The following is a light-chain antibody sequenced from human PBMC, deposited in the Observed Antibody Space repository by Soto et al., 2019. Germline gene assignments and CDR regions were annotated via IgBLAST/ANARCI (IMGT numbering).Light chain of an antibody. Sequence: AIRMTQSPSSFSASTGDRVTITCRASQGISSYLAWYQQKPGKAPKLLIYAASTLQSGVPSRFSGSGSGTDFTLTISCLQSEDFATYYCQQYYSYLPLTFGGGTNVDIK. CDR2: AAS. V-gene: IGKV1-8*01. CDR3: QQYYSYLPLT. J-gene: IGKJ4*01. CDR1: QGISSY.